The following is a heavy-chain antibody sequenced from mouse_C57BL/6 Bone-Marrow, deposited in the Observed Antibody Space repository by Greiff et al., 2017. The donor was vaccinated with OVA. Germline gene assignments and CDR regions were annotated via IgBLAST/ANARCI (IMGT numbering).Heavy chain of an antibody. V-gene: IGHV1-50*01. CDR1: GYTFTSYW. Sequence: VQLQQPGAELVKPGASVKLSCKASGYTFTSYWMQWVKQRPGQGLEWIGEIDPSDSSTNYNQKFKGKATLTVDTSSSTAYMQLRSLTSEDSAVYYCARWNYYGSSYWYFDVWGTGTTVTVSS. CDR2: IDPSDSST. CDR3: ARWNYYGSSYWYFDV. J-gene: IGHJ1*03. D-gene: IGHD1-1*01.